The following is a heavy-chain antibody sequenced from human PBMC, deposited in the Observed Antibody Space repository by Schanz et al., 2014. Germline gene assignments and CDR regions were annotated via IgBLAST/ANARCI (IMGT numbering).Heavy chain of an antibody. CDR3: ARDRRRYCSTARCLHDNWFGP. V-gene: IGHV1-69*08. J-gene: IGHJ5*02. CDR2: IIPILGIA. Sequence: QVQLVQSGAEVKKPGSSVKVSCKASGGTFSTYTISWVRQAPGQGLEWMGRIIPILGIANYAQKFQGRVTITADKSSDTDCMELSSLRSDDTAVYYCARDRRRYCSTARCLHDNWFGPWGQGTLVIVSS. D-gene: IGHD2-2*01. CDR1: GGTFSTYT.